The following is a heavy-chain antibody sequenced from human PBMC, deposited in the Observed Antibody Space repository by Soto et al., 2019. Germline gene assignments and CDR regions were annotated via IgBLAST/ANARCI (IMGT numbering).Heavy chain of an antibody. CDR2: ISAHNGNT. V-gene: IGHV1-18*01. CDR1: GYAFTTYG. D-gene: IGHD1-1*01. J-gene: IGHJ4*02. Sequence: QVHLVQSGAEAKKPGASVKVSCQGSGYAFTTYGITLVRQAPGQGLEWMGWISAHNGNTNYAQKLQGRVTVTRDTSTSTAYMELRSLRYDDTAVYYCARGRYGDYWGQGALVTVSS. CDR3: ARGRYGDY.